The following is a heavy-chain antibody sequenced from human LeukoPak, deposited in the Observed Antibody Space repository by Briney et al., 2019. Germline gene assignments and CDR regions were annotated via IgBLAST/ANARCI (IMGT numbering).Heavy chain of an antibody. CDR3: AKAPVTSCRGAYCYPFDY. J-gene: IGHJ4*02. Sequence: GGSLRLSCAASGFSLSSYAMSWVRQAPGKGLEWVSAISSTDAGTYHADSVRGRFTISRDSSKNTLYLQMNSLRAEDAAVYYCAKAPVTSCRGAYCYPFDYWGQGTLVTVFS. CDR2: ISSTDAGT. CDR1: GFSLSSYA. D-gene: IGHD2-21*01. V-gene: IGHV3-23*01.